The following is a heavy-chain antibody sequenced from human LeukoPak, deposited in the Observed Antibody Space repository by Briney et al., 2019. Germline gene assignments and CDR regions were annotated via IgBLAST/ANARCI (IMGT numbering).Heavy chain of an antibody. D-gene: IGHD2-2*01. CDR2: ISSSSSYI. V-gene: IGHV3-21*01. J-gene: IGHJ6*02. CDR3: ARGEGRCSSTSCCMPGPNNYYYYYGMDV. Sequence: SGGSLRLSCAASGFTFSSYSMNWVRQAPGKGLEWVSSISSSSSYIYYADSVKGRFTISRDNAKNSLYLQMNSLRAEDTAVYYCARGEGRCSSTSCCMPGPNNYYYYYGMDVWGQGTTVTVSS. CDR1: GFTFSSYS.